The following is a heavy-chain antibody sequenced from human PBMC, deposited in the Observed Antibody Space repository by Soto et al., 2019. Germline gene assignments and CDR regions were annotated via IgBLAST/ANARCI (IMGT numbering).Heavy chain of an antibody. CDR1: GYAFSVAW. CDR3: TVGLGVSPNGLEA. V-gene: IGHV3-15*07. J-gene: IGHJ6*02. D-gene: IGHD6-13*01. CDR2: IKSKAPGGTV. Sequence: EVHLVESGGGLVKPGGSLRLSCAASGYAFSVAWMNWVRQPPGKGLESVGRIKSKAPGGTVDYAAPVKGRIIISRDDAKTTLYMQMSNLGNQDADVYYCTVGLGVSPNGLEAWGQGTTVTVSS.